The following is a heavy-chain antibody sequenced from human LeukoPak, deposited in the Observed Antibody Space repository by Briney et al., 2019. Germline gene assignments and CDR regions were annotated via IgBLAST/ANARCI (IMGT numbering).Heavy chain of an antibody. D-gene: IGHD3-22*01. Sequence: GGSLRLSCAASGFTFSRYGMHWVRQAPGRGLEWVATISYDGSGKWYGDSVKGRFTISRDNSQNSLYLQMNSLRAEDTAVYYCAKDGLSGSAQRYYFDYWGQGTLVTVSS. CDR3: AKDGLSGSAQRYYFDY. CDR2: ISYDGSGK. J-gene: IGHJ4*02. V-gene: IGHV3-30*18. CDR1: GFTFSRYG.